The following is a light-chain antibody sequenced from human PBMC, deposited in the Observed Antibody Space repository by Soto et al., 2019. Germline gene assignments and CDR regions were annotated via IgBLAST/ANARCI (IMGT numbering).Light chain of an antibody. J-gene: IGLJ1*01. Sequence: QSFLTQPPAVSGAPGQSVTISCTGSSSNIGAGHDVHWYQQFPGTAPKVLIYGNSNRPSGVPDRFSGSKSGTSASLAITGLQAEDEADYYCQSYDNSLTVSNVFGTGTKVTVL. CDR3: QSYDNSLTVSNV. V-gene: IGLV1-40*01. CDR1: SSNIGAGHD. CDR2: GNS.